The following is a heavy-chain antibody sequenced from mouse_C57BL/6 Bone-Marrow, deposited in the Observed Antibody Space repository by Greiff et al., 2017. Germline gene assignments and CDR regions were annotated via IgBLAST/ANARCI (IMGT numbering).Heavy chain of an antibody. CDR1: GYTFTGYW. CDR3: TSERDVITDWYFDV. Sequence: VQLQQSGAELMKPGASVKLSCKATGYTFTGYWIEWVKQRPEHGLEWIGEILPGSGSTNYNEKFKGKATFTADTSSNTANMQLSRLTTEGTTIYNCTSERDVITDWYFDVWGTGTTVTVSS. V-gene: IGHV1-9*01. D-gene: IGHD1-1*01. J-gene: IGHJ1*03. CDR2: ILPGSGST.